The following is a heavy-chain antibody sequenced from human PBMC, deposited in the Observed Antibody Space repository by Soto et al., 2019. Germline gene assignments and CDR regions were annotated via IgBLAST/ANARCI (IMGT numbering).Heavy chain of an antibody. J-gene: IGHJ6*02. V-gene: IGHV3-73*01. CDR1: GFSFSGSA. CDR2: IRGKGNDYTT. CDR3: SRQQDGGDYYYYYAMDV. Sequence: GGSLRLSCAASGFSFSGSAMHWVRQSSGKGLEWIGRIRGKGNDYTTAYGASVKGRFTISRDDSKNTAYLRLNRLKTEDTAVYYCSRQQDGGDYYYYYAMDVWGQGTTVTVSS.